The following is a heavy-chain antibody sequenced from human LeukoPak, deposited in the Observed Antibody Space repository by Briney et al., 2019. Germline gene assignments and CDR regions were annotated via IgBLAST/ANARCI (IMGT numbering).Heavy chain of an antibody. CDR3: ARDRVSAVLRYFDWLAYDAFDI. D-gene: IGHD3-9*01. CDR2: ISAYNGNT. J-gene: IGHJ3*02. Sequence: ASVKVSCKASGYTFTSYGISWVRQAPGQGLEWMGWISAYNGNTNYAQKLQGRVTMTTDTSTSAAYMELRSLRSDDTAVYYCARDRVSAVLRYFDWLAYDAFDIWGQGTMVTVSS. V-gene: IGHV1-18*04. CDR1: GYTFTSYG.